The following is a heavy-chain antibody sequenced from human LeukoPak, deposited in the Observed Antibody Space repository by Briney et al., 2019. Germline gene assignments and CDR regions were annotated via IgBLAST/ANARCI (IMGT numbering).Heavy chain of an antibody. CDR3: ASLPDPTKQQSPHA. D-gene: IGHD6-13*01. CDR1: GGTFSSYA. V-gene: IGHV1-69*04. CDR2: IIPILGIA. Sequence: GASVKVSCKASGGTFSSYAISWVRQAPGQGLEWMGRIIPILGIANYAQKFQGRVTITADKSTSTAYMELSSLRSEDTAVYYCASLPDPTKQQSPHAWGQGTLVTVSS. J-gene: IGHJ5*02.